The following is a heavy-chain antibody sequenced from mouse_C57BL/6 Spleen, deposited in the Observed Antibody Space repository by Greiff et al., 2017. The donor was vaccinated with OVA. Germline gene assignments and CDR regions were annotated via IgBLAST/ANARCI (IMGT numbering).Heavy chain of an antibody. Sequence: VKLVESGAELVKPGASVKISCKASGYAFSSYWMNWVKQRPGKGLEWIGQIYPGDGDTNYNGKFKGKATLTADKSSSTAYMQLSSLTSEDSAVYFCARTFYYDYDEGFAYWGQGTLVTVSA. V-gene: IGHV1-80*01. CDR1: GYAFSSYW. D-gene: IGHD2-4*01. CDR3: ARTFYYDYDEGFAY. J-gene: IGHJ3*01. CDR2: IYPGDGDT.